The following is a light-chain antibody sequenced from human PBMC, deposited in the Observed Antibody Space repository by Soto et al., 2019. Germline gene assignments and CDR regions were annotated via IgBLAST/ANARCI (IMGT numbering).Light chain of an antibody. CDR3: QQRSNWPPLT. CDR2: DAS. CDR1: LSVSSY. Sequence: EIVLTQSPATLSLSPGERATLSCRASLSVSSYLAWYQQKPGQAPRLLIYDASNRATGIPARFSGRGSGTDFTLTISSREPEDFSVYYCQQRSNWPPLTLGQGTKVEIK. V-gene: IGKV3-11*01. J-gene: IGKJ1*01.